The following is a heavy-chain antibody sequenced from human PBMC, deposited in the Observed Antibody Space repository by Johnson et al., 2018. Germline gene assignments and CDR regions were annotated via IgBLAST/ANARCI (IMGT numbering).Heavy chain of an antibody. V-gene: IGHV4-34*01. CDR3: ARGIMGDGDYFFAPDYYHYMDV. CDR2: INHSGST. J-gene: IGHJ6*03. Sequence: QVQLQQWGAGLLKPSETLSLTCAVYGGSFSGYYWSWIRQSPGKGLEWIGEINHSGSTNYNPSLKSRVTDSVDTSKNQISLKLSSVTAADTALYYCARGIMGDGDYFFAPDYYHYMDVWGKGTTVTVSS. CDR1: GGSFSGYY. D-gene: IGHD4-17*01.